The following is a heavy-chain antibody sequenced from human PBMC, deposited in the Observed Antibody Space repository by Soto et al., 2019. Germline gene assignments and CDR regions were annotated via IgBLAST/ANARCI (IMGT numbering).Heavy chain of an antibody. CDR1: GGTFSSYA. V-gene: IGHV1-69*06. CDR2: IIPIFGTA. Sequence: SVKVSCKASGGTFSSYAISWVRQAPGQGLEWMGGIIPIFGTANYAQKFQGRVTITADKSTSTAYMELSSLRSEDTAVYYCAREVYYYDSSGSYFDYWGQGTMVTVSS. J-gene: IGHJ4*02. CDR3: AREVYYYDSSGSYFDY. D-gene: IGHD3-22*01.